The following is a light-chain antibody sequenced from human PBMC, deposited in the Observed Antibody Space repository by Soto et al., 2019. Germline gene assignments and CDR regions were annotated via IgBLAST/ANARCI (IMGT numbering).Light chain of an antibody. CDR1: QSISSW. CDR3: QQYKSYPWT. J-gene: IGKJ1*01. CDR2: DAF. V-gene: IGKV1-5*01. Sequence: DIQMTQSPSTLSASVGDRVTITCRASQSISSWLAWYQQKPGKAPKLLIYDAFSLESGVPSRFSGSGSGTEFTLTISSLQPDDFATYYCQQYKSYPWTFGQGTKMDI.